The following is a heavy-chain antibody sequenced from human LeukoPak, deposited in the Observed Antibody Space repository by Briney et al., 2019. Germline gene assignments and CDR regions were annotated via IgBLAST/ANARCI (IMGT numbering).Heavy chain of an antibody. D-gene: IGHD2-15*01. Sequence: PSETLSLTCAVYGGSFSGYYWSWIRQPPGKGLEWIGEINHSGSTNYNPSLKSRVTISVDTSKNQFSLKLSSVTAADTAVYYCARVARPLIVVVVAARLSYGMDVWGQGTTVTVSS. CDR3: ARVARPLIVVVVAARLSYGMDV. J-gene: IGHJ6*02. CDR2: INHSGST. V-gene: IGHV4-34*01. CDR1: GGSFSGYY.